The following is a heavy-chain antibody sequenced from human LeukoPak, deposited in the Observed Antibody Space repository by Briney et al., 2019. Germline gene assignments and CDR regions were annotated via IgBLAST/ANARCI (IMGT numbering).Heavy chain of an antibody. Sequence: QPGGPLRLSCAASGFTFSSYWMHWVRQAPGKGLVWVSRINSDGSSTSYADSVKGRFTISRDNAKNTLYLQMNSLRAEDTAVYYCARANYYDSSGYHYWGQGTLVTVSS. CDR3: ARANYYDSSGYHY. J-gene: IGHJ4*02. D-gene: IGHD3-22*01. CDR2: INSDGSST. CDR1: GFTFSSYW. V-gene: IGHV3-74*01.